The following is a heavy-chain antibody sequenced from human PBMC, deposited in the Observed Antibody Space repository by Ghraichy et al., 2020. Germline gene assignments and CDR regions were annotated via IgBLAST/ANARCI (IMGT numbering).Heavy chain of an antibody. CDR1: GFTFSSYA. D-gene: IGHD4-17*01. CDR2: ITGSDGST. V-gene: IGHV3-23*01. Sequence: LSLTCAASGFTFSSYAMSWVRQAPGKGLEWVSAITGSDGSTYYADSVKGRFTISRDNSKNTLYPQMNSLRAEDTAVYYCARGGYGDYVFGYWGQGTLVTVSS. J-gene: IGHJ4*02. CDR3: ARGGYGDYVFGY.